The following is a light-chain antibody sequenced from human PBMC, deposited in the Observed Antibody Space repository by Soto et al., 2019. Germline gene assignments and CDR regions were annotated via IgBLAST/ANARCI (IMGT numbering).Light chain of an antibody. V-gene: IGKV1-5*01. CDR1: QSISSW. CDR2: DAS. Sequence: KSQSPSTLSASVGDRVTITCRASQSISSWLAWYQQKPGKAPKLLIYDASSLESGVPSRFSGSGSGTEFTLTISSLQPDDFATYYCQQYNSYKTFGQGTKVDIK. J-gene: IGKJ1*01. CDR3: QQYNSYKT.